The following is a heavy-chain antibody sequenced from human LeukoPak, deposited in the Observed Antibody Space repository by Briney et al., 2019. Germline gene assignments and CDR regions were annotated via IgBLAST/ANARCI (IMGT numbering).Heavy chain of an antibody. D-gene: IGHD3-22*01. CDR1: GFTFSSYA. CDR2: ISGSGGST. CDR3: AKDYYYDSSGYLTDY. J-gene: IGHJ4*02. Sequence: GGSLRLSCAASGFTFSSYAMSWVRQAPGKGLEWVSAISGSGGSTYYADSVKGRFTISRDNSKNTLYLQMNSLRAEDTAVYYCAKDYYYDSSGYLTDYRGQGTLVTVSS. V-gene: IGHV3-23*01.